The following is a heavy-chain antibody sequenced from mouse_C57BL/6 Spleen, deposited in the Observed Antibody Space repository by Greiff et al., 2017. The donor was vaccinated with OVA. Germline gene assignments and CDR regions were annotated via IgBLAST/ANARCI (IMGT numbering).Heavy chain of an antibody. CDR2: IYPGSGSN. Sequence: VQLQQSGAELVKPGASVKMSCKASGYTFTSYWITWVKQRPGQGLEWIGYIYPGSGSNNYNEKFKSKATLAVDTSSSTAYMQLSSLTSKDSAVYYCARRSNYAMDYWGQGTSVTVSS. CDR3: ARRSNYAMDY. D-gene: IGHD5-1*01. CDR1: GYTFTSYW. J-gene: IGHJ4*01. V-gene: IGHV1-55*01.